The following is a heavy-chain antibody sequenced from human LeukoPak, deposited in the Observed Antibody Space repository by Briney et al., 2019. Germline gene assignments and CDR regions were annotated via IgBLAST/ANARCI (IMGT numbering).Heavy chain of an antibody. CDR3: ARDKGYMITFGGVIVIPRGVAFDI. J-gene: IGHJ3*02. D-gene: IGHD3-16*02. CDR2: IYTSGST. V-gene: IGHV4-4*07. Sequence: SETLSLTCTVSGGSISSYYWSWIRQPAGKGLEWIGRIYTSGSTNYNPSLKSRVTMSVDTSKNQFSLKLSSVTAADTAVYYCARDKGYMITFGGVIVIPRGVAFDIWGQGTMVTVSS. CDR1: GGSISSYY.